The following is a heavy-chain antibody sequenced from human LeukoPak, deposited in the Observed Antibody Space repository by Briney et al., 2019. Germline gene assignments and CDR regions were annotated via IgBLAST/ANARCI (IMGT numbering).Heavy chain of an antibody. CDR2: INHSGST. D-gene: IGHD3-3*01. Sequence: SETLSPTCAVYGGSFSGYYWSWIRQPPGKGLEWIGEINHSGSTNYNPSLKSRVTISVDTSKNQFSLKLSSVTAADTAVYYCARGITIFGVVRSYYYMDVWGKGTTVTVSS. V-gene: IGHV4-34*01. CDR1: GGSFSGYY. CDR3: ARGITIFGVVRSYYYMDV. J-gene: IGHJ6*03.